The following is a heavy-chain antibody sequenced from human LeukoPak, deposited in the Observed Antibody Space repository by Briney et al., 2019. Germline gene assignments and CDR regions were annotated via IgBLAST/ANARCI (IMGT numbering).Heavy chain of an antibody. CDR1: GLTLSDHD. D-gene: IGHD4-17*01. J-gene: IGHJ4*02. V-gene: IGHV3-72*01. Sequence: GGSLRLSCAASGLTLSDHDMDWVRQAPGKGLEWVGRSRNKGNSYTTEYAASVKGRLTISRDDSKNSLDLQMNSLKTEDTAVYYCVVYLYGAPSVGGQGTLVTVSS. CDR3: VVYLYGAPSV. CDR2: SRNKGNSYTT.